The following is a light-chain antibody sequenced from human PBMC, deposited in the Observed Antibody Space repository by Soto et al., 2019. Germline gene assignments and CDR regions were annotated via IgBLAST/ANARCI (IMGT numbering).Light chain of an antibody. Sequence: QSALTQPASVSGSPGQSITISCTGTNSDVGSSNSVSWYQHHPGKAPKLIIYDVNSRPSGVSNRFSGSKSGNTASLTISGLQVEDEADYYCSSYTNNSPNWVFGTGTKVTVL. V-gene: IGLV2-14*03. J-gene: IGLJ1*01. CDR1: NSDVGSSNS. CDR3: SSYTNNSPNWV. CDR2: DVN.